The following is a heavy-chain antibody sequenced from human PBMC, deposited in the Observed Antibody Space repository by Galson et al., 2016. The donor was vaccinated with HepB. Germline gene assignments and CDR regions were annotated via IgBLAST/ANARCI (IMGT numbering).Heavy chain of an antibody. CDR2: ISYDGSNK. Sequence: SLRLSCAASGFTFSSYGMHWVRQAPGKGLEWVAVISYDGSNKYYADSVKGRFTISRDNSKNTLYLQMNSLRAEDTAVYYCAKERSAYDSSGYLFSGMDVWGQGTTVTVSS. V-gene: IGHV3-30*18. D-gene: IGHD3-22*01. CDR1: GFTFSSYG. J-gene: IGHJ6*02. CDR3: AKERSAYDSSGYLFSGMDV.